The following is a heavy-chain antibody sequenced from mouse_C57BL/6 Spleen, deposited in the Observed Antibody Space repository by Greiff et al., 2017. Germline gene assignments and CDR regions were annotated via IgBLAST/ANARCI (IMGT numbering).Heavy chain of an antibody. J-gene: IGHJ3*01. CDR2: IYWGDDK. CDR1: GFSLSTSGMG. Sequence: QVTLKESGPGILQSSPTLSLTCSFSGFSLSTSGMGVSWLRQPPGKGRVWLAHIYWGDDKCYNPSLKSRITISKDTSRNQVFLKITSVATADTATYYCARRAGYYDEYWGQGTLVTVSA. D-gene: IGHD2-4*01. V-gene: IGHV8-12*01. CDR3: ARRAGYYDEY.